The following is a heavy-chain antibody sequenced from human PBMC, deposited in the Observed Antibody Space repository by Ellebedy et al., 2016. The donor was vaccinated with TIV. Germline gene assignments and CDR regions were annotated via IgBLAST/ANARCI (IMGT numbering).Heavy chain of an antibody. D-gene: IGHD2-15*01. Sequence: MPGGSLRLSCTVSGGSISTYYWNWIRQPPGKGLEWIGYIFYSGRTNSNPSLKSRVTLSVDTSKNQFSLKLNSVTGADTAVYYCARGGYGCCSGGSCRYGVDVWGQGTTVTVSS. CDR2: IFYSGRT. CDR3: ARGGYGCCSGGSCRYGVDV. V-gene: IGHV4-59*01. CDR1: GGSISTYY. J-gene: IGHJ6*02.